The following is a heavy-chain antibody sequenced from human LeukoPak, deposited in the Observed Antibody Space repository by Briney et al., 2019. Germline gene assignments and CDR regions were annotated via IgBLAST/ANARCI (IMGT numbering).Heavy chain of an antibody. CDR2: IYHSGST. D-gene: IGHD3-9*01. V-gene: IGHV4-38-2*02. CDR1: GYSISSGYY. J-gene: IGHJ5*02. Sequence: PSETLSLTCTVSGYSISSGYYWGWIRQPPGKGLEWIGSIYHSGSTYYNPSLKSRVTISVDTSKNQFSLKLSSVTAADTAVYYCARDLLTGYPGNWFDPWGQGTLVTVSS. CDR3: ARDLLTGYPGNWFDP.